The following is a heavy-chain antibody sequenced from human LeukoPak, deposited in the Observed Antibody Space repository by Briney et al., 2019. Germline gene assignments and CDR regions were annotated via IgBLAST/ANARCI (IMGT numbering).Heavy chain of an antibody. J-gene: IGHJ5*02. CDR3: ARSTVKRLLNRVGPVAWFDP. D-gene: IGHD3-22*01. Sequence: PSETLSLTCTVSGGSISSYYWSWIRQPPGKGLEWIGYIYYSGSTNYNPSLKSRVTISVDTSKNQFSLKLSSVTAADTAVYYCARSTVKRLLNRVGPVAWFDPWGQGTLVTVSS. V-gene: IGHV4-59*01. CDR1: GGSISSYY. CDR2: IYYSGST.